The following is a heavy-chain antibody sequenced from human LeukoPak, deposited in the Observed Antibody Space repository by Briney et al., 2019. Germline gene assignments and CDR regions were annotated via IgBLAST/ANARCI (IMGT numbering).Heavy chain of an antibody. CDR2: INHSGST. D-gene: IGHD2/OR15-2a*01. CDR1: GGSFSGYY. Sequence: SETLSLTCAVYGGSFSGYYWSWIRQPPGKGLEWIGEINHSGSTNYNPSLKSRVTISVDTSKDQFSLKLSSVTAADTAIYYCARHVDPNMSMYNWLDPWGQGTLVTVSS. CDR3: ARHVDPNMSMYNWLDP. J-gene: IGHJ5*02. V-gene: IGHV4-34*01.